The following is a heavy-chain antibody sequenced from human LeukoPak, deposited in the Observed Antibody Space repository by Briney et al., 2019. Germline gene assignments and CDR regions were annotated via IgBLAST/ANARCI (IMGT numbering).Heavy chain of an antibody. V-gene: IGHV1-2*06. D-gene: IGHD3-9*01. CDR2: IDPHSGGT. CDR3: TRDLTISGPIGY. CDR1: GYIFTDYA. J-gene: IGHJ4*02. Sequence: ASVKVSCKASGYIFTDYAIHWVRQAPGQGLEWMGRIDPHSGGTNYVQKFQGRVTLTRDASISTAYMELSRLRSDDTAFYYCTRDLTISGPIGYWGQETLVTVSS.